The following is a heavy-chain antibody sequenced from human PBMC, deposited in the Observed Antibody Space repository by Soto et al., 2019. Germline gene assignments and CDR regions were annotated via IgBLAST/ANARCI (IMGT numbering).Heavy chain of an antibody. Sequence: SQTLSLTCAISGDSVSSNSAAWNWIRQSPSRGLEWLGRTYYRSKWYNDYAVSVKSRITINPDTSKNQFSLQLNSVTPEDTAVYYCARNFYSGYDFYYYYGMDVWGQGTTATVSS. V-gene: IGHV6-1*01. CDR3: ARNFYSGYDFYYYYGMDV. CDR1: GDSVSSNSAA. D-gene: IGHD5-12*01. J-gene: IGHJ6*02. CDR2: TYYRSKWYN.